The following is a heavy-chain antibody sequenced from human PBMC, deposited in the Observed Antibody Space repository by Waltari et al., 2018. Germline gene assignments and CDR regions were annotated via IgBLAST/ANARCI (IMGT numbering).Heavy chain of an antibody. Sequence: ETQVVESGGGLVQPGGSLRLSCAVSAFTFSTYWMTWVRQAPGRGLEWVGNINYDGSVKNYLDSVKGRFTISRDNARNSLYLQMNSLRAEDTAVYYCVTYIWLGYWGQGTLVTVSS. J-gene: IGHJ4*02. CDR3: VTYIWLGY. CDR1: AFTFSTYW. CDR2: INYDGSVK. V-gene: IGHV3-7*03. D-gene: IGHD3-10*01.